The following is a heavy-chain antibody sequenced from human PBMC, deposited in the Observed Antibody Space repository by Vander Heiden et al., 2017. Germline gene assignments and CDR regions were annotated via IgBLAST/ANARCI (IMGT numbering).Heavy chain of an antibody. Sequence: EVQLVETGGGLIQPGGSLRLSCAASGFTVSSNFMSWVRQAPGKGLECVSIIYDGITTYYADSVKGRFTISRDNSKNMLYLQMSSLRAEDTAVYYCVRELAVTSDAFDIWGQGTMVTVSS. J-gene: IGHJ3*02. V-gene: IGHV3-53*02. CDR3: VRELAVTSDAFDI. CDR2: IYDGITT. CDR1: GFTVSSNF. D-gene: IGHD2-21*02.